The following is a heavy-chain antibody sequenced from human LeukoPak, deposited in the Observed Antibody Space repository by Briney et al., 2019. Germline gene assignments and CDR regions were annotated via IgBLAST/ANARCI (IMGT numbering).Heavy chain of an antibody. CDR2: IYSDGTGI. D-gene: IGHD3-22*01. CDR3: ARAFGSSGYHYSFDY. V-gene: IGHV3-74*01. J-gene: IGHJ4*02. CDR1: GFSFSTSW. Sequence: GGSLRLSCAASGFSFSTSWMHWVRQAPGKGLVWVSRIYSDGTGIYYADSVRGRFTISRDNAKNTLYLQMNSLRAEDTAVYYCARAFGSSGYHYSFDYWGQGSLVTVSS.